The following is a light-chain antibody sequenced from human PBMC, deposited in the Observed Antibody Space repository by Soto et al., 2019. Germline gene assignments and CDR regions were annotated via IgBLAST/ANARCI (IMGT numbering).Light chain of an antibody. CDR3: QQSYSTPHT. J-gene: IGKJ5*01. Sequence: DIQMTQSPSSLSASVGDRVTSTCRASQSISSYLNWYQQKPGKAPKLLIYAASSLQSGVPSRFSGSGSGADFTLTISSLQPEDFATYYCQQSYSTPHTFGQGTQREIK. CDR2: AAS. CDR1: QSISSY. V-gene: IGKV1-39*01.